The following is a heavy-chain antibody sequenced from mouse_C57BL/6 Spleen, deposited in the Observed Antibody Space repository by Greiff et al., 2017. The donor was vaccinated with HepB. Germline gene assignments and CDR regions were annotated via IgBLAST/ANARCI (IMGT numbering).Heavy chain of an antibody. D-gene: IGHD1-1*01. V-gene: IGHV1-26*01. CDR1: GYTFTDYY. CDR2: INPNNGGT. CDR3: ARPSSLLRYLAWFAY. J-gene: IGHJ3*01. Sequence: EVQLQQSGPELVKPGASVKISCKASGYTFTDYYMNWVKQSHGKSLEWIGDINPNNGGTSYNQKFKGKATLTVDKSSSTAYMELSSLTSEDSAVYYFARPSSLLRYLAWFAYWGQGTLVTVSA.